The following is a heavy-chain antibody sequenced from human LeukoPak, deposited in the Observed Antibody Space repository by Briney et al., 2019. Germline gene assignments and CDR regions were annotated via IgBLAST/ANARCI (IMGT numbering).Heavy chain of an antibody. CDR1: GGSISSSSYY. J-gene: IGHJ4*02. V-gene: IGHV4-39*01. CDR2: IYYSGST. D-gene: IGHD3-22*01. CDR3: ARLGIYYDSSGYYY. Sequence: SETLSLTCTVSGGSISSSSYYWGWIRQPPGKGLEWIGSIYYSGSTYYNPSLKSRVTIPVDTSKNQFSLKLSSVTAADTAVYYCARLGIYYDSSGYYYWGQGTLVTVSS.